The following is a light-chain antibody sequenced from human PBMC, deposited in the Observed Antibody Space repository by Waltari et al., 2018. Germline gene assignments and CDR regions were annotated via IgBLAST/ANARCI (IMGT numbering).Light chain of an antibody. CDR2: GAS. J-gene: IGKJ2*01. V-gene: IGKV3-15*01. Sequence: EIVMTQSPATLPVSPGERATLSCRASQSVGTSLAWYQQSPGQAPRFLIYGASTRGTGIPARFSGSGSGTDFTLSISSLQSEDSAVYYCQQYNNWPYTFGQGTKLEIK. CDR1: QSVGTS. CDR3: QQYNNWPYT.